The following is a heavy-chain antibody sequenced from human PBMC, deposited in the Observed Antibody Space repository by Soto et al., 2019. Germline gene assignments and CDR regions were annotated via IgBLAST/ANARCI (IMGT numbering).Heavy chain of an antibody. Sequence: EVQLVESGGGLVQPGGSLRLSCAASGFTFGLTWMQWVRQVPGKGLEWVAILNEDGGDTYYVDSVKGRFIISRDNAENSLYLQMNSLRADDTAVYFCGRGGGWTPEFRDQGTLVTVSS. V-gene: IGHV3-7*01. D-gene: IGHD6-19*01. CDR2: LNEDGGDT. CDR3: GRGGGWTPEF. J-gene: IGHJ4*02. CDR1: GFTFGLTW.